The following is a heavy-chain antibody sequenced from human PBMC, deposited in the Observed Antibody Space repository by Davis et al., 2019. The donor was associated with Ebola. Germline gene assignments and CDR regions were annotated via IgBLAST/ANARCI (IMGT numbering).Heavy chain of an antibody. V-gene: IGHV3-21*01. CDR2: ISGSTTYI. J-gene: IGHJ4*02. D-gene: IGHD2/OR15-2a*01. CDR1: GFTFSAYS. CDR3: ARDAPLYASSPHFDY. Sequence: PGGSLRLSCAASGFTFSAYSMNWVRQAPGKGLEWVSSISGSTTYIYYADSLKGRFTISRDSAKNSLYLQMNSLRAEDTAVYYCARDAPLYASSPHFDYWGQGTLVTVSS.